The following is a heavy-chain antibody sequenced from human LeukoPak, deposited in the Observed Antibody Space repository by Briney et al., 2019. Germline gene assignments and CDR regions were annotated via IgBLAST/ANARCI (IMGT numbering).Heavy chain of an antibody. D-gene: IGHD6-13*01. V-gene: IGHV4-59*08. CDR2: FHYSGNP. CDR3: ARRAAALDY. CDR1: GGSISRYY. Sequence: SETLSLTCTVSGGSISRYYWSWIRQPPGKGLEWLGYFHYSGNPNSNPSLSSRITMSVATTKNQFSLKLNSVTAADTAVYYCARRAAALDYWGQGTLVTVSS. J-gene: IGHJ4*02.